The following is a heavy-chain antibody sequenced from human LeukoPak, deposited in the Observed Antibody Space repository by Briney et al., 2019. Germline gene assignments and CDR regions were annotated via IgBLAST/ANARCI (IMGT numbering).Heavy chain of an antibody. Sequence: PGGSLRLSCAASGFTFSSYEMNWVRQAPGKGLEWVAFIRYDGSNKYYADSVKGRFTISRDNSKNTLYLQMNSLRAEDTAVYYCAKGSPTEGYYYDSSGYPFDYWGQGTLVTVSS. D-gene: IGHD3-22*01. CDR2: IRYDGSNK. V-gene: IGHV3-30*02. J-gene: IGHJ4*02. CDR3: AKGSPTEGYYYDSSGYPFDY. CDR1: GFTFSSYE.